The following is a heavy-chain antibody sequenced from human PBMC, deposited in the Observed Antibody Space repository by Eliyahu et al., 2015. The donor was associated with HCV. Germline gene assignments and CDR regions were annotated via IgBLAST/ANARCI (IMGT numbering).Heavy chain of an antibody. V-gene: IGHV3-9*01. CDR3: AKDILIVVGAGMDV. CDR2: ISWNSGSI. Sequence: EVQLVESGGGLVQPGRSLRLSCAASGFTFDDYAMHWVREGPGKGLEWVSGISWNSGSIGYADSVKGRFTISRDNAKNSLYLQMNSLRAEDTALYYCAKDILIVVGAGMDVWGQGTTVTVSS. D-gene: IGHD2/OR15-2a*01. J-gene: IGHJ6*02. CDR1: GFTFDDYA.